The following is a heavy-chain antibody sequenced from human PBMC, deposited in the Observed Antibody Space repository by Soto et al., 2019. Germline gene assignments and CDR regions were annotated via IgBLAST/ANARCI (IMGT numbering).Heavy chain of an antibody. V-gene: IGHV4-59*08. Sequence: QVQLQESGPGLVKPSETLSLTYTVSGGSISSYYWSWIRQHPGKGLEWIGYIYYSGSTNYIPSPRSQVTTSVNTSKIQFTLKLSSVTAADTPVYYWARHLLGSGNWFDPWGQGTLVTVYS. CDR3: ARHLLGSGNWFDP. J-gene: IGHJ5*02. D-gene: IGHD3-16*01. CDR2: IYYSGST. CDR1: GGSISSYY.